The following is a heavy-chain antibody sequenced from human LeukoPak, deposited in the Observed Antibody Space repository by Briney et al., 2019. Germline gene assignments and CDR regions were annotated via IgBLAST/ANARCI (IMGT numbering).Heavy chain of an antibody. J-gene: IGHJ4*02. CDR2: FSGRGGGT. V-gene: IGHV3-23*01. D-gene: IGHD3-22*01. CDR3: ANHRVGDYYDSSGKYYFDY. Sequence: GGSLRLSCAAFGFTFSSYDMSLVRQAPGKGLEWVSSFSGRGGGTFYTDSVKGRFTISRDNSKNTLYLQMNSLRAEDTAVYYCANHRVGDYYDSSGKYYFDYWGQGTLVTVSS. CDR1: GFTFSSYD.